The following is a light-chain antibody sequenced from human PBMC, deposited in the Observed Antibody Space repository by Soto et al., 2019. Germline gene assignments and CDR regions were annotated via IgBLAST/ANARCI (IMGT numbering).Light chain of an antibody. CDR1: QSVSSS. CDR2: GAS. CDR3: QQYNNWPPFT. Sequence: EIVMTQSPATLSVSPGERVTLSCRASQSVSSSLAWYQQKPGQAPRLLIYGASTRATGISARFSGSGSGTEFTLTISSLQSEDVAVYYCQQYNNWPPFTFGPGTKVDIK. V-gene: IGKV3-15*01. J-gene: IGKJ3*01.